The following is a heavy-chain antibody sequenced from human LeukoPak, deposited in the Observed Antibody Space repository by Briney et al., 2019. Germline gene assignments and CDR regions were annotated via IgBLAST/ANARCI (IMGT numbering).Heavy chain of an antibody. Sequence: ASETLSLTCAVYGGSFSGYYWSWIRQPPGKGLEWIGEINHSGSTNYNPSLKSRVTISVDTSKNQFSLKLSSVTAADTAVYYCAISIAALRSDYWGQGTLVTVSS. V-gene: IGHV4-34*01. J-gene: IGHJ4*02. CDR2: INHSGST. CDR1: GGSFSGYY. CDR3: AISIAALRSDY. D-gene: IGHD6-6*01.